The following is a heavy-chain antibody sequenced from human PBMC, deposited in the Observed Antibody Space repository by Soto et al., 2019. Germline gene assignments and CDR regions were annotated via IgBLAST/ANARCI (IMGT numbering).Heavy chain of an antibody. Sequence: GASVKVSCKASGYIFVNYGIAWVRQAPGQGLEWMGWISPYSGNTHYASKVQGRLTMTTDTSTSTAYMDLGSLTSDDTAVYYCARYRHCSGDSCNYYYIMDLWGQGTTVTVSS. J-gene: IGHJ6*02. V-gene: IGHV1-18*01. CDR3: ARYRHCSGDSCNYYYIMDL. D-gene: IGHD2-15*01. CDR1: GYIFVNYG. CDR2: ISPYSGNT.